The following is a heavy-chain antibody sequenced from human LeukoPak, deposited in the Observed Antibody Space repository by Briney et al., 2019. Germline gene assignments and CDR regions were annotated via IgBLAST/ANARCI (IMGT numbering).Heavy chain of an antibody. V-gene: IGHV3-53*01. CDR1: GFTVSSNY. CDR2: IYFGGTT. D-gene: IGHD5/OR15-5a*01. Sequence: GSLRLSCAASGFTVSSNYMTWVRQAPGQGLEWVSVIYFGGTTYYADSVKGRFTISGDNSKNTVYLQMNSLRVEDTAVYYCARGDGVYVYWGQGTLVTVSS. CDR3: ARGDGVYVY. J-gene: IGHJ4*02.